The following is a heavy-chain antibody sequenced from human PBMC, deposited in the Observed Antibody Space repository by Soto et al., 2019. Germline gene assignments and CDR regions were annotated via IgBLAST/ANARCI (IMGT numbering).Heavy chain of an antibody. D-gene: IGHD2-21*02. CDR1: GYTFTNSG. CDR2: IRVINGDT. J-gene: IGHJ4*02. Sequence: ASVKVSCKASGYTFTNSGFSWVRQAPGQGLEWVGWIRVINGDTHYAQKFQGRVTITRDTSTSTAYMELSSLRSEDTAVYYCARSIVVVTALDYWGQG. CDR3: ARSIVVVTALDY. V-gene: IGHV1-18*01.